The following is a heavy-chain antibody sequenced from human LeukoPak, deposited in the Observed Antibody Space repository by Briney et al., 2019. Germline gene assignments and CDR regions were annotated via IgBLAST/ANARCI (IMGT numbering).Heavy chain of an antibody. CDR3: ARGPYISSWYEIDH. Sequence: GGSLRLSCAASGFNFSNHGMNWVRQAPGKGLEWVSFISSSRSTIYYTDSVKGRFTISRDNAKNSLFLQMNSLRAEDTAIYYCARGPYISSWYEIDHWGQGTLVTVSS. V-gene: IGHV3-48*04. D-gene: IGHD6-13*01. CDR2: ISSSRSTI. CDR1: GFNFSNHG. J-gene: IGHJ4*01.